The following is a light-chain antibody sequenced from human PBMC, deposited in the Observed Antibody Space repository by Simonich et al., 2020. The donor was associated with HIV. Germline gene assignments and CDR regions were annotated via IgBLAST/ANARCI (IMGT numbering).Light chain of an antibody. Sequence: QSVLTQPPSASGTPGQRVTIICSGSSPTIGTNSVYWYQQLPGTAPKLLIYRNRQRPAGVPDRFSGSKAGTSASLAISGLRSEDEADYYCAEWDDSLSGAWVFGGGTKLTVL. CDR3: AEWDDSLSGAWV. CDR1: SPTIGTNS. V-gene: IGLV1-47*01. CDR2: RNR. J-gene: IGLJ3*02.